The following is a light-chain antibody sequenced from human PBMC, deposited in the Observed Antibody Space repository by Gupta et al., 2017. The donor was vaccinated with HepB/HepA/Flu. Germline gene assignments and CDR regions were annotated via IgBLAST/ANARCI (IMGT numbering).Light chain of an antibody. CDR3: QQLKSYPPT. J-gene: IGKJ4*01. V-gene: IGKV1-9*01. CDR2: AAS. CDR1: QGISSY. Sequence: DIQLTQSPSFLSASVGDRVTITCRASQGISSYLAWYQQKPGKAPKLLIYAASTLQSGVPSRFSGSGSGTEFTFTISSLQPEDFATYYCQQLKSYPPTFGGGTKVEIK.